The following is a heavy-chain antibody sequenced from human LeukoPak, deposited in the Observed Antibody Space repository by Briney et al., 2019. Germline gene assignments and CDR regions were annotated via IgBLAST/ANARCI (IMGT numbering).Heavy chain of an antibody. Sequence: QPGGSLRLSCAASGFTFSSFSMSWVRQAPGKGLEYVSGIGRTTYYAESVKGRFTISRDNSKNTLFLQMNSLRAEDTAVYYCAKWGLYGTVPFYGMDVWGQGTTVTVSS. CDR3: AKWGLYGTVPFYGMDV. CDR1: GFTFSSFS. D-gene: IGHD2-8*02. CDR2: IGRTT. V-gene: IGHV3-23*01. J-gene: IGHJ6*02.